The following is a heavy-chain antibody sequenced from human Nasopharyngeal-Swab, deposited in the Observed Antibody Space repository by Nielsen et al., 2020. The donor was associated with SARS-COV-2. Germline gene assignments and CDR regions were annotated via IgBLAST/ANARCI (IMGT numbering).Heavy chain of an antibody. J-gene: IGHJ6*02. D-gene: IGHD3-22*01. CDR2: INSDGSST. CDR3: AREVLLDSSGLNGMDV. Sequence: GESLKISCAASGFTFSSYWMHWVRQAPGKGLVWVSRINSDGSSTSYADSVKGRFTISRDNAKNTLYLQMNSLRAEDTAVYYCAREVLLDSSGLNGMDVWGQGTTVTVSS. CDR1: GFTFSSYW. V-gene: IGHV3-74*01.